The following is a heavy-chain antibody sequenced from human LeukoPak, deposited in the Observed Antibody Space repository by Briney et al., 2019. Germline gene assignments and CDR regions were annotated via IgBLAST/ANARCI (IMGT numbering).Heavy chain of an antibody. Sequence: PGGSLRLSCAASGFTFSSYAMHWVRQAPGKGLEYVSAISSNGGSTYYANSVKGRFTISRDNSKNTLYLQMGSLRAEDMAVYYCARGSYDDFWSGYYPKTLYYYYYYMDVWGKGTTVTVSS. D-gene: IGHD3-3*01. CDR3: ARGSYDDFWSGYYPKTLYYYYYYMDV. CDR1: GFTFSSYA. J-gene: IGHJ6*03. CDR2: ISSNGGST. V-gene: IGHV3-64*01.